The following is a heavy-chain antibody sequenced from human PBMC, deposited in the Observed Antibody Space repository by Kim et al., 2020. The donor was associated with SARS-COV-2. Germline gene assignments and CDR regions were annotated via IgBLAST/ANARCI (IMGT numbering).Heavy chain of an antibody. D-gene: IGHD5-18*01. CDR1: GGSFSGYY. V-gene: IGHV4-34*01. CDR3: ARGRVDTAMVRGYYFDY. CDR2: INHSGST. J-gene: IGHJ4*02. Sequence: SETLSLTCAVYGGSFSGYYWSWIRQPPGKGLEWIGEINHSGSTNYNPSLKSRVTISVDTSKNQFSLKLSSVTAADTAVYYCARGRVDTAMVRGYYFDYWGQGTLVTVSS.